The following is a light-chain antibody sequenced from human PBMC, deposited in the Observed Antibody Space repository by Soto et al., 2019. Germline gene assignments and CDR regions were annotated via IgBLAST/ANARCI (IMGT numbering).Light chain of an antibody. V-gene: IGKV3-11*01. CDR2: DIS. CDR1: QSVSSY. CDR3: QQRNTWPPLFT. J-gene: IGKJ3*01. Sequence: EIVLTQSPGTLSLSPGERATLSYRASQSVSSYLAWYQQKPGQAPRLLIYDISNRATGIPARFSGSGSGTDSTLTISSLEPEDFAVYYCQQRNTWPPLFTFGPGTKVDIK.